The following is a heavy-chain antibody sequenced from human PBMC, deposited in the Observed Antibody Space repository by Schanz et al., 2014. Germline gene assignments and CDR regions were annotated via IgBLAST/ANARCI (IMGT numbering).Heavy chain of an antibody. CDR2: IIPSLGLA. CDR3: ARVDSGYDSHLYYYYYYMDV. V-gene: IGHV1-69*04. Sequence: QVQLVQSGAEVKKPGASVKVSCKASGYTFTSYGISWVRQAPGQGLEWMGRIIPSLGLAKYEQKFQDKVTITADTSSTTAYMELSGLRSEDTAVYYCARVDSGYDSHLYYYYYYMDVWGKGTTVTVSS. D-gene: IGHD5-12*01. J-gene: IGHJ6*03. CDR1: GYTFTSYG.